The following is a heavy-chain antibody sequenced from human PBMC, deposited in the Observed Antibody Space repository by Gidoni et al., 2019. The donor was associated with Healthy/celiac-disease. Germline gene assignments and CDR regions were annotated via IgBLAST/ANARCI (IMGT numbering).Heavy chain of an antibody. J-gene: IGHJ4*02. CDR2: IWYDGSNK. CDR3: ARGLVSKGSRAFAPSSAVDY. D-gene: IGHD1-26*01. V-gene: IGHV3-33*01. CDR1: GFTFSSYG. Sequence: QVQLVESGGGVVQPGRSLRLSCAASGFTFSSYGMHWVRQAPGKGLEWVAVIWYDGSNKYYADSVKGRFTISRDNSKNTLYLQMNSLRAEDTAVYYCARGLVSKGSRAFAPSSAVDYWGQGTLVTVSS.